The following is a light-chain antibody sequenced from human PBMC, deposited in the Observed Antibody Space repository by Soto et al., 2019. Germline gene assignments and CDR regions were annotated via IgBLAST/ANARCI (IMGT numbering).Light chain of an antibody. CDR1: SSNIGSHT. CDR3: AAWDDRLNGYV. CDR2: SSD. J-gene: IGLJ1*01. V-gene: IGLV1-44*01. Sequence: QSVLIQPPSVSGTPGQRVTISCSGSSSNIGSHTVSWYQQLPGTAPKLLIHSSDQRPSGVPDRFSGSKSGTSASLAISGLQSEDEADYFCAAWDDRLNGYVFATGTKVTV.